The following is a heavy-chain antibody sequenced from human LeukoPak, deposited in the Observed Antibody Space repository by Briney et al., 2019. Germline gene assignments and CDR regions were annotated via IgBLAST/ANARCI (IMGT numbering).Heavy chain of an antibody. V-gene: IGHV4-39*07. J-gene: IGHJ4*02. Sequence: PSETLSLTCTVSGGSISSSSYYWGWLRQPPGTGLEWIGSIYYSGSTYYNPSLKSRVTISVDKSKNQFSLKLSSVTAADTAVYYCARDQGMVRGVIGYWGQGTLVTVSS. CDR1: GGSISSSSYY. CDR2: IYYSGST. D-gene: IGHD3-10*01. CDR3: ARDQGMVRGVIGY.